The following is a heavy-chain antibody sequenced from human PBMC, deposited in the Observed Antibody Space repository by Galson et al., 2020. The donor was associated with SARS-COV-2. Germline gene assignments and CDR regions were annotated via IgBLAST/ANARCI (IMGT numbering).Heavy chain of an antibody. Sequence: GGSLRLSCAASGFTFSSYAMHWVRQAPGKGLEWVAAISYDGSNKYYADSVKGRFTISRDNSKNTLYLQMNSLRAEDTAVYYCARDSKYYDFWCGYAGRETYYYYYYMDVWCKGTTVTVSS. D-gene: IGHD3-3*01. CDR1: GFTFSSYA. V-gene: IGHV3-30*04. CDR3: ARDSKYYDFWCGYAGRETYYYYYYMDV. J-gene: IGHJ6*03. CDR2: ISYDGSNK.